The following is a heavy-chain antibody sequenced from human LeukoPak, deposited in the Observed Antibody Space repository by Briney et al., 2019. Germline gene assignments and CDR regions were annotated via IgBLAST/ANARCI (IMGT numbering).Heavy chain of an antibody. CDR3: ARGQYYYDSSGSHPDAFDI. J-gene: IGHJ3*02. CDR1: GGTFSSYA. CDR2: INPNSGGT. V-gene: IGHV1-2*06. D-gene: IGHD3-22*01. Sequence: ALVKVSCKASGGTFSSYAISWVRQAPGQGLEWMGRINPNSGGTNYAQKFQGRVTMTRDTSISTAYMELSRLRSDDTAVYYCARGQYYYDSSGSHPDAFDIWGQGTMVTVSS.